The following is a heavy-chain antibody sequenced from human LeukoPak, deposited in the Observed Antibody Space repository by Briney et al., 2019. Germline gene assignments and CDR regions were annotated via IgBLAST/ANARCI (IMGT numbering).Heavy chain of an antibody. CDR1: GYTFTSYA. CDR2: INAGNGNT. D-gene: IGHD2-2*02. Sequence: ASVKVSCKASGYTFTSYAMHWVRQAPGQRLEWMGWINAGNGNTKYSQKLQGRVTMTTDTSTSTAYMELRSLRSDDTAVYYCARGYCSSTSCYSMDHWFDPWGQGTLVTVSS. V-gene: IGHV1-3*01. CDR3: ARGYCSSTSCYSMDHWFDP. J-gene: IGHJ5*02.